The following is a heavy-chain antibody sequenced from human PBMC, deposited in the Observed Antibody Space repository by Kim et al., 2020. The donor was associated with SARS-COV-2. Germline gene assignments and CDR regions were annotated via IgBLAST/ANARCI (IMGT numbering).Heavy chain of an antibody. CDR1: GFTVSSNY. D-gene: IGHD3-22*01. V-gene: IGHV3-53*01. CDR3: ARDRRYYDSSGYYYGSYYGMDV. Sequence: GGSLRLSCAASGFTVSSNYMSWVRQAPGKGLEWVSVIYSGGSTYYADSVKGRFTISRDNSKNTLYLQMNSLRAEDTAVYYCARDRRYYDSSGYYYGSYYGMDVWGQGTTVTVSS. J-gene: IGHJ6*02. CDR2: IYSGGST.